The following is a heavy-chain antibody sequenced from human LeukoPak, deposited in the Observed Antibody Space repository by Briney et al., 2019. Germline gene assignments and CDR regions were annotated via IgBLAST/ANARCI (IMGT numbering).Heavy chain of an antibody. V-gene: IGHV3-11*01. CDR3: ARGDRYYYDSSGYYY. D-gene: IGHD3-22*01. J-gene: IGHJ4*02. Sequence: GGSLRLSCAASGFTFSDYYMSWIRQAPGKGLEWVSYISGSGSTIYYADSVKGRFIIYRDNAKNSLYLQMNSLRAEDTAVYCCARGDRYYYDSSGYYYWGQGTLVTVSS. CDR1: GFTFSDYY. CDR2: ISGSGSTI.